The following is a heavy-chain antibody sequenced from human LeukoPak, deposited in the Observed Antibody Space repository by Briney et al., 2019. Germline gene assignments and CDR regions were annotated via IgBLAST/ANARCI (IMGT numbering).Heavy chain of an antibody. CDR2: IDHRGST. CDR3: ATRDF. J-gene: IGHJ4*02. Sequence: PSETLSLTCAVSGGSFTTYHWSWIRQPPGKGLEWIAEIDHRGSTNYNPSLKSRVTISADTSKNQFSLKLSSVTAADTAVYYCATRDFWGQGTLVTVSS. CDR1: GGSFTTYH. V-gene: IGHV4-34*01.